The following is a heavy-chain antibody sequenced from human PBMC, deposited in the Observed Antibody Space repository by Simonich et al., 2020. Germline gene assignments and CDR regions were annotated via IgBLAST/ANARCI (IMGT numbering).Heavy chain of an antibody. D-gene: IGHD7-27*01. CDR3: ARDELGIQHWYFDL. CDR2: IHPTSGRT. V-gene: IGHV1-2*02. J-gene: IGHJ2*01. CDR1: GYTFTGYY. Sequence: QVQLVQSGAEVKKPGASVKVSCKASGYTFTGYYMHWGRQAPGQGIGWMRKIHPTSGRTNQEQKFQGRVTMTRDTSLRTAYMELSRLRSDDTAVYYCARDELGIQHWYFDLWGRGTLVTVSS.